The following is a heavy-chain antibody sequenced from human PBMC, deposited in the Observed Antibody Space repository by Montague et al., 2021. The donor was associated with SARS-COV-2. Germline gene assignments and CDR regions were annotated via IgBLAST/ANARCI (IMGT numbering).Heavy chain of an antibody. CDR3: AREPYYYDSSGLNYYYYGMDV. Sequence: SETLSLTCAVSGGSISSSNWWSWVRQPPGKGLEWIGEIYHSGSTNYNPSLKSRVTISVDKSKNQFFLKLSSVTAAATAVYYCAREPYYYDSSGLNYYYYGMDVWGQGTTATVSS. V-gene: IGHV4-4*02. CDR1: GGSISSSNW. J-gene: IGHJ6*02. D-gene: IGHD3-22*01. CDR2: IYHSGST.